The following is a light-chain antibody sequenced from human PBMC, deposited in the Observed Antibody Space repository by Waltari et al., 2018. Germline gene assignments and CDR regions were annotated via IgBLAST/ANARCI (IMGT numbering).Light chain of an antibody. CDR1: SGNIASHY. V-gene: IGLV6-57*02. CDR2: EDN. Sequence: NFMLTPPHSVSESPGKTVTISCTVASGNIASHYVQWYQQRPGRAPTIVIYEDNKRPSGVPDRFSGSIDRSSNSASLTISGLKTEDEADYYCQSYDSSTLWVFGGGTKVTVL. CDR3: QSYDSSTLWV. J-gene: IGLJ3*02.